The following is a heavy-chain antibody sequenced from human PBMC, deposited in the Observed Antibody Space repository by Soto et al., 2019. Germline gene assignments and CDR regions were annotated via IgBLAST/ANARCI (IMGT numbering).Heavy chain of an antibody. CDR2: IHHRVST. V-gene: IGHV4-4*02. CDR3: ARNPARTKVLFDY. D-gene: IGHD4-17*01. CDR1: GGSISSINC. J-gene: IGHJ4*02. Sequence: SETLSLTCTVCGGSISSINCWSWVRQPPGKGLEWIGEIHHRVSTNYNPSLKSRVTISLDKSMKKFSLKLSSVTAADTAVYYCARNPARTKVLFDYSGQGILLTVSS.